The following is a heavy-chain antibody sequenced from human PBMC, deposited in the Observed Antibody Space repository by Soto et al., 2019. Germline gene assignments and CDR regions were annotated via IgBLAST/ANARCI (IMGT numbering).Heavy chain of an antibody. CDR2: INSDGSST. CDR3: ASGGSSLNFDS. Sequence: GGSLRLSCSASGFTFRSYWMQWVRQAPGKGLVWVSWINSDGSSTSYADSVKGRFTISRDNAKNTLYLQMNSLRAEDTAVYYCASGGSSLNFDSWGQGTLVTVSS. D-gene: IGHD6-6*01. CDR1: GFTFRSYW. V-gene: IGHV3-74*01. J-gene: IGHJ4*02.